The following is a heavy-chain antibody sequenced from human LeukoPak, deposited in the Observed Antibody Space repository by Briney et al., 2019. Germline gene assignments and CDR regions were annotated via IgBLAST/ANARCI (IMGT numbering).Heavy chain of an antibody. CDR3: ARDGYDISGIPFDP. CDR1: GGSISSGGYY. CDR2: IYHSGST. D-gene: IGHD3-9*01. Sequence: SETLSLTCTVSGGSISSGGYYWSWIRQPPGKGLECIGYIYHSGSTYYNPSLKSRVTISVDRSKNQFSLKLSSVTAADTAVYYCARDGYDISGIPFDPWGQGTLVTVSS. V-gene: IGHV4-30-2*01. J-gene: IGHJ5*02.